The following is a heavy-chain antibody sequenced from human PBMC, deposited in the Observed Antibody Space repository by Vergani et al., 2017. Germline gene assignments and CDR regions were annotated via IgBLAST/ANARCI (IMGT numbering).Heavy chain of an antibody. J-gene: IGHJ6*03. Sequence: QVQLQESGPGLVKPSETLSLTCTVSGGSISSYYWSWIRQPPGKGLEWIGYIYYSGSTNYNPSLKSRVTISVDTSKNQFSLKLSSVTAADTAVYYCARVDYDSSGYYYVPKYYYYYMDVWGKGTTVTVSS. V-gene: IGHV4-59*01. CDR2: IYYSGST. D-gene: IGHD3-22*01. CDR1: GGSISSYY. CDR3: ARVDYDSSGYYYVPKYYYYYMDV.